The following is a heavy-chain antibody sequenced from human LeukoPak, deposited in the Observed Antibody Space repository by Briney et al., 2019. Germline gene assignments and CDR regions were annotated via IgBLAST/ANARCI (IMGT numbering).Heavy chain of an antibody. CDR3: ARYYCSSSSCYTWWFDP. J-gene: IGHJ5*02. CDR2: IHYSGNT. Sequence: SETLSLTCTVSGGSISSSSYYWSWIRQPPGKGLEWIGYIHYSGNTNYNPSLKSRVTISVDTSKNQFSLKLRSVTAADTAVYYCARYYCSSSSCYTWWFDPWGQGTLVTVSS. CDR1: GGSISSSSYY. D-gene: IGHD2-2*02. V-gene: IGHV4-61*01.